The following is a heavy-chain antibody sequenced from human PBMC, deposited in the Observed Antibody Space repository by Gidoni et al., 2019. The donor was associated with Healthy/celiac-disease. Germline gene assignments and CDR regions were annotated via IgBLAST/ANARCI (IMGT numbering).Heavy chain of an antibody. CDR3: ARYEEYSGSSADI. V-gene: IGHV3-72*01. J-gene: IGHJ3*02. CDR1: GFTFSDHY. Sequence: EVQLVESGGGLVQPGGSLRLSCAASGFTFSDHYMAWVRQAPGKGLEWVGRTRNKANSYTTEYAASVKGRFTISRDDSKNSLYLQMNSLKTEDTAVYYCARYEEYSGSSADIWGQGTMVTVSS. D-gene: IGHD1-26*01. CDR2: TRNKANSYTT.